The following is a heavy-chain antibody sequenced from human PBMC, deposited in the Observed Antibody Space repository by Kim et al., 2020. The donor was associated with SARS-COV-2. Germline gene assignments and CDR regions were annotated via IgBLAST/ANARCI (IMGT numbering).Heavy chain of an antibody. J-gene: IGHJ4*02. V-gene: IGHV7-4-1*02. Sequence: ASVKVSCKASGYTFTSYAMNWVRQAPGQGLEWMGWINTNTGNPTYAQGFTGRFVFSLDTSVSTAYLQISSLKAEDTAVYYCARDRPILGRLVPLAEPRIEDYWGQGTLVTVSS. CDR2: INTNTGNP. D-gene: IGHD2-21*01. CDR3: ARDRPILGRLVPLAEPRIEDY. CDR1: GYTFTSYA.